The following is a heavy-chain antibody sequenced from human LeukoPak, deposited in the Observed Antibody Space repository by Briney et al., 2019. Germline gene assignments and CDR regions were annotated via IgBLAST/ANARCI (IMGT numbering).Heavy chain of an antibody. J-gene: IGHJ4*02. CDR1: GFTFSSYG. Sequence: GGSLRLSCAASGFTFSSYGMHWVRQAPGKGLEWVAVISYDGSNKYYADSVKGRFTISRDNSKNTLYLQMNSLRAEDTAVYYCAEDPVGWGQGTLVTVSS. V-gene: IGHV3-30*18. D-gene: IGHD4-23*01. CDR2: ISYDGSNK. CDR3: AEDPVG.